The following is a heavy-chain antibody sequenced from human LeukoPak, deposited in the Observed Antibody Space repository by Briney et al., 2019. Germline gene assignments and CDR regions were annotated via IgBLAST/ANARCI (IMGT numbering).Heavy chain of an antibody. CDR3: ARADDILTGYYDPGAFDI. Sequence: SETLSLTCTVSGGSTSSYYWSWIRQPPGKGLEWIGYIYYSGSTNYNPSLKSRVTISVDTSKNQFSLKLSSVTAADTAVYYCARADDILTGYYDPGAFDIWGQGTMVTVSS. D-gene: IGHD3-9*01. V-gene: IGHV4-59*01. CDR1: GGSTSSYY. CDR2: IYYSGST. J-gene: IGHJ3*02.